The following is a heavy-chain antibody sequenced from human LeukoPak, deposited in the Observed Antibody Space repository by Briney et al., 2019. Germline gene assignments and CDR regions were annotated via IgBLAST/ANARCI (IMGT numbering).Heavy chain of an antibody. CDR2: IRSYGGST. CDR3: AKAEYATAPPDY. D-gene: IGHD2-2*01. Sequence: GGSLRLSCAASGFTFSTYSMNWVRQAPGQGLEWVSIIRSYGGSTNYADSVKGRFAISRDDSKNTLFLQMNSLRVEDTAIYYCAKAEYATAPPDYWGQGTLVTVSS. CDR1: GFTFSTYS. V-gene: IGHV3-23*01. J-gene: IGHJ4*02.